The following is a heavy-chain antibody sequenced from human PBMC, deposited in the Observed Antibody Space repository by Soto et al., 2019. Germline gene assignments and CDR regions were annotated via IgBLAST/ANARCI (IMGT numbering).Heavy chain of an antibody. J-gene: IGHJ4*02. CDR2: IYWDDDK. V-gene: IGHV2-5*02. Sequence: SGPTLVNPTQTLTLTCTFSGFSLSTSGVGVAWIRQPPGKAPEWLALIYWDDDKRYSPSLETRLTITKDTSKNQVILRMTNLDPVDTATYFCVHRNPVGRPHFDFWGQGILVTVSS. CDR3: VHRNPVGRPHFDF. D-gene: IGHD1-26*01. CDR1: GFSLSTSGVG.